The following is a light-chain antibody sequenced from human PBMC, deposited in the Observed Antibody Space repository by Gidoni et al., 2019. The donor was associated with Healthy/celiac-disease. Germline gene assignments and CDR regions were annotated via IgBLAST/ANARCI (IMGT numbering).Light chain of an antibody. CDR1: QSVSSY. CDR3: QQRSNWPPLT. Sequence: EIVLTQSPAPLSLSPGERDPLSCRASQSVSSYLAWYQQQPGQAHRLLIYDASTRATGIPARFSGSGSVTDFTLTISSLEPEDFAVYYCQQRSNWPPLTFGGGTKVEIK. CDR2: DAS. V-gene: IGKV3-11*01. J-gene: IGKJ4*01.